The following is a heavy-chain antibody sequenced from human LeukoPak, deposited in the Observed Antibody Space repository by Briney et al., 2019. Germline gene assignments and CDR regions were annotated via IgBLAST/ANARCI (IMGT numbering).Heavy chain of an antibody. D-gene: IGHD3-16*01. CDR3: AGDYIWGRLF. CDR1: GFSLSDCW. Sequence: PGGSLRLSCVGSGFSLSDCWMHWVRQPPGKGLMWVSRITSDGSTTWYADSVKGRFTVSRDNAKNTLFLEMNSLRDEDTAVYYCAGDYIWGRLFWGQGTLVTVSS. CDR2: ITSDGSTT. J-gene: IGHJ4*01. V-gene: IGHV3-74*01.